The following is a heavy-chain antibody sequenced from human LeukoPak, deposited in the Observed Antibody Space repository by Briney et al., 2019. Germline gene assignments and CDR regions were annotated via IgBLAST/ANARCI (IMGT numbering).Heavy chain of an antibody. V-gene: IGHV4-59*01. J-gene: IGHJ3*02. CDR1: GGSISSYY. CDR3: ARTWGTMYAFDI. D-gene: IGHD3-10*02. Sequence: PSETLSLTCTVSGGSISSYYWSWIRQPPGKGLEWIGYIYYSGSTNYNPSLKSRVTISVDTSKNQFSLKLSSVTAADMAVYYCARTWGTMYAFDIWGQGTMVTVSS. CDR2: IYYSGST.